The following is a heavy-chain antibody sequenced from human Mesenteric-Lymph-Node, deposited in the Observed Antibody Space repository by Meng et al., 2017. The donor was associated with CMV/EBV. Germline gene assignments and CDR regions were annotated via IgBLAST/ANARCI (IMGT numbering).Heavy chain of an antibody. V-gene: IGHV3-30*04. CDR1: GFMFSSYA. CDR3: ARPTLYSYGFPTNHYYGMDV. J-gene: IGHJ6*02. D-gene: IGHD5-18*01. CDR2: ISYDGSST. Sequence: GESLKISCAGSGFMFSSYAFHWVRQTPGKGLEWVAIISYDGSSTYHTDSVKGRFTISRDNSKNTLYLQMNSLRAEDTAVYYCARPTLYSYGFPTNHYYGMDVWGQGTTVTVSS.